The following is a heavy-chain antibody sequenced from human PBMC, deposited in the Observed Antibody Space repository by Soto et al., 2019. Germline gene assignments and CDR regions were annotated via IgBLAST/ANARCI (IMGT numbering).Heavy chain of an antibody. V-gene: IGHV4-61*08. CDR3: ARTRSFYYYYGMDV. CDR2: INHSGST. Sequence: SETLSLTCTVSGGSISSGDYYWSWIRQPPGKGLEWIGEINHSGSTNYNPSLKSRVTISVDTSKNQFSLKLSSVTAADTAVYYCARTRSFYYYYGMDVWGQGTTVTVSS. J-gene: IGHJ6*02. CDR1: GGSISSGDYY.